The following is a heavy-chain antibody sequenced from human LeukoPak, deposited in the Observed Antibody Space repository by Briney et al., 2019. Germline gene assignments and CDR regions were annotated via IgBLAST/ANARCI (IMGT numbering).Heavy chain of an antibody. V-gene: IGHV3-9*01. Sequence: GGSLRFSCAASGFTFDDYAMHWVRQAPGKGLEWVSGISWNSGSIGYADSVKGRFTISRDNAKNSLYLQMNSLKTEDTAVYYCTTDPRTVTWFDAFDIWGQGTMVTVSS. CDR3: TTDPRTVTWFDAFDI. D-gene: IGHD4-17*01. CDR1: GFTFDDYA. CDR2: ISWNSGSI. J-gene: IGHJ3*02.